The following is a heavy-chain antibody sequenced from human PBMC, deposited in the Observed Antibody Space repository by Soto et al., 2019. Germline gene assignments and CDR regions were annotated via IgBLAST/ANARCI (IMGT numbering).Heavy chain of an antibody. J-gene: IGHJ4*02. CDR1: GFTFSSNW. Sequence: GSLRLSCVGSGFTFSSNWMTWVRQAPGKGLEWVGNIRQDGSEKNYVDSVKGRFTISRDNAKNSLYLQMNSLRAEDTAVYYCAREIVVARGASYFDYWGQGTLVTVSS. CDR2: IRQDGSEK. CDR3: AREIVVARGASYFDY. D-gene: IGHD2-2*01. V-gene: IGHV3-7*04.